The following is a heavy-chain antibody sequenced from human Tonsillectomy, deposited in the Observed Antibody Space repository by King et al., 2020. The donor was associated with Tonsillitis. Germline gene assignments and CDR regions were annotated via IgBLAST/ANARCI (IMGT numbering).Heavy chain of an antibody. J-gene: IGHJ4*02. V-gene: IGHV1-18*01. CDR3: ARDETPALWFGELLSHYFDY. CDR2: ISAYNGNT. CDR1: GYTFTSYG. Sequence: VQLVESGAEVKKPGASVKVSCTASGYTFTSYGISWVRQAPGHGLEWMGWISAYNGNTNYAQKLQGRVTMTTDTSTSTAYMELRSLRSDDTAVYYCARDETPALWFGELLSHYFDYWGQGTLVTVSS. D-gene: IGHD3-10*01.